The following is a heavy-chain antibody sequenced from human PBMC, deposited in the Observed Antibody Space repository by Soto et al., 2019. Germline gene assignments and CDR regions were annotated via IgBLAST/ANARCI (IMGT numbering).Heavy chain of an antibody. CDR3: ARALIWLRAFDI. CDR1: GYTFTSYA. J-gene: IGHJ3*02. D-gene: IGHD5-18*01. V-gene: IGHV1-3*01. CDR2: INAGNGNT. Sequence: ASVEVSCKASGYTFTSYAIHWVRQAPGQRLEWMGWINAGNGNTKYSQKFQGRVTITRDTSASTAYMELSSLRSEDTAVYYCARALIWLRAFDIWGQGTMVTVSS.